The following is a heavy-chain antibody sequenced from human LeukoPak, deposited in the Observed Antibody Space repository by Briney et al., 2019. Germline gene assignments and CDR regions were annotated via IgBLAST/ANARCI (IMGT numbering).Heavy chain of an antibody. CDR1: GFTFSSYG. D-gene: IGHD5-12*01. V-gene: IGHV3-23*01. Sequence: QTGGSLRLSCAASGFTFSSYGMSWVRQAPGKGLEWVSAISGSGGSTYYADSVKGRFTISRDNSKNTLYLQMNSLRAEDTAVYYCAKDVARAGDYYMDVWGKGTTVTVSS. CDR3: AKDVARAGDYYMDV. J-gene: IGHJ6*03. CDR2: ISGSGGST.